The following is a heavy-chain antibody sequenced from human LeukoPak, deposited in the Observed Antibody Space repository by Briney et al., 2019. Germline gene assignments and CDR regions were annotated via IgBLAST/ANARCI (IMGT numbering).Heavy chain of an antibody. CDR1: GDTFSSYA. J-gene: IGHJ4*02. D-gene: IGHD6-19*01. Sequence: SVKVSCKASGDTFSSYAISWVRQAPGQGLEWMGGIIPIFGTANYAQKFQGRVTITADGSTSTAYMELSSLRSEDTAVYYCAGGRMAGTYVFDYWGQGTLVTVSS. V-gene: IGHV1-69*13. CDR3: AGGRMAGTYVFDY. CDR2: IIPIFGTA.